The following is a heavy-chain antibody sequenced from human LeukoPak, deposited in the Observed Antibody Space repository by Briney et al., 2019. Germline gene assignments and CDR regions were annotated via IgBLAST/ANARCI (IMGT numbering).Heavy chain of an antibody. CDR1: GGSISSGSYY. J-gene: IGHJ4*02. Sequence: PSGTLSLTCTVSGGSISSGSYYWSWIRQPAGKGLEWIGRIYTSGSTNYNPSLKSRVTISVDTSKNQFSLKLSSVTAADTAVYYCARSGHTMVRGVTSDYWGQGTLVTVSS. V-gene: IGHV4-61*02. CDR3: ARSGHTMVRGVTSDY. D-gene: IGHD3-10*01. CDR2: IYTSGST.